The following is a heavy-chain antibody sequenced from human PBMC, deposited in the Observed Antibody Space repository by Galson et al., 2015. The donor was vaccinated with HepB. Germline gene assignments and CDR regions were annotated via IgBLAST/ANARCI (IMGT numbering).Heavy chain of an antibody. D-gene: IGHD6-13*01. CDR2: IIPIFGTA. CDR3: ARCGGFAAAGMCSLGY. V-gene: IGHV1-69*06. Sequence: PVKVSCKASGGTFGSYAISWVRQAPGQGLEWMGGIIPIFGTANYAQKFQGRVTITADKSTSTAYMELSSLRSEDTAVYYCARCGGFAAAGMCSLGYWGQGTLVTVSS. J-gene: IGHJ4*02. CDR1: GGTFGSYA.